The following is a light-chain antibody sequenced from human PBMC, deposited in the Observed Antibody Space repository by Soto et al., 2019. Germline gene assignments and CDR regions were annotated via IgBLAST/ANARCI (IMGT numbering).Light chain of an antibody. V-gene: IGKV3-15*01. Sequence: DIVLTQSPVTLSASPGESATLSCRASQTVNSDLAWYQQKPGQAPRLLIYGAYIRAVGIPARFSGSGSGAECTLTIRSLQSEDFALYFCQQYNDWPRTFGQGTKVEIK. CDR2: GAY. J-gene: IGKJ1*01. CDR3: QQYNDWPRT. CDR1: QTVNSD.